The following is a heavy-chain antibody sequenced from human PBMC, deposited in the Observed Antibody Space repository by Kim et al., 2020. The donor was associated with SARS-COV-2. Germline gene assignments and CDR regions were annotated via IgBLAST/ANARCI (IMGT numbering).Heavy chain of an antibody. CDR2: IIPIFSTA. Sequence: SVKVSCKASGGTFSSYAISWVRQAPGQGLEWMGGIIPIFSTANYAQKFQGRVTITADESTSTVYMELSSLRSEDTAVYYCARAIVGTTTDYFDYWGQGTLVTVSS. CDR3: ARAIVGTTTDYFDY. J-gene: IGHJ4*02. D-gene: IGHD1-26*01. CDR1: GGTFSSYA. V-gene: IGHV1-69*13.